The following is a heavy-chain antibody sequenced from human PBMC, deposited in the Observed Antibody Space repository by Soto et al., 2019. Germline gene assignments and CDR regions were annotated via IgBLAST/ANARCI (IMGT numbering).Heavy chain of an antibody. Sequence: GGSLRLSCAASGFTFSSYAMSWVRQAPGKGLEWVSAISGSGGSTYYADSVKGRFTISRANSKNRLYLQMNSLRAEDTAVYDCAKDYCSGGSCYVDFDFRWGVYDYWGQGTLVTVSS. CDR3: AKDYCSGGSCYVDFDFRWGVYDY. D-gene: IGHD2-15*01. V-gene: IGHV3-23*01. CDR2: ISGSGGST. J-gene: IGHJ4*02. CDR1: GFTFSSYA.